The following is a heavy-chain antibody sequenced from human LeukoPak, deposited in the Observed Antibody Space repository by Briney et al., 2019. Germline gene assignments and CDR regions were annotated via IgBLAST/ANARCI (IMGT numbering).Heavy chain of an antibody. CDR2: INHSGST. D-gene: IGHD4-17*01. CDR3: ARLRAYGDYGPYYFDF. Sequence: KASETLSLTCAVYGGSFSGYYWSWIRQPPGKGLEWIGEINHSGSTNYNPSLKSRVTISVDTSKNQFSLKLSSVTAADTAVYYCARLRAYGDYGPYYFDFWGQGTLLAVSS. CDR1: GGSFSGYY. J-gene: IGHJ4*02. V-gene: IGHV4-34*01.